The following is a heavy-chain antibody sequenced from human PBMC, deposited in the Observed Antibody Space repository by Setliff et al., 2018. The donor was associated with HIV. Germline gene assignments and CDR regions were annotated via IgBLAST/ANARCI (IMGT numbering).Heavy chain of an antibody. V-gene: IGHV4-4*09. CDR2: IYSGGST. J-gene: IGHJ6*03. CDR1: GGSISGYY. D-gene: IGHD3-10*01. Sequence: SETLSLTCTVSGGSISGYYWSWIRQAPGKGLEWMGYIYSGGSTNYNPSLKSRVTISEDTSKNQLSLKLRSVTAADTAVYYCARPRSGTYRGHYYYYMDVWGKGTTVTVSS. CDR3: ARPRSGTYRGHYYYYMDV.